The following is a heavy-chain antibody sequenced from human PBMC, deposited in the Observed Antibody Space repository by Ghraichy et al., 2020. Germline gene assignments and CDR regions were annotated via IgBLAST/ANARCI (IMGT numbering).Heavy chain of an antibody. V-gene: IGHV4-38-2*02. CDR3: ARAREENFDY. CDR1: GYSISSGYY. Sequence: SETLSLTCTVSGYSISSGYYWGWIRQPPGKGLEWIGSIYHSGSTYYNPSLKSRVTISVDTSKNQFSLKLSSVTAADTAVYYCARAREENFDYWGQGTLVTVSS. J-gene: IGHJ4*02. CDR2: IYHSGST. D-gene: IGHD5-24*01.